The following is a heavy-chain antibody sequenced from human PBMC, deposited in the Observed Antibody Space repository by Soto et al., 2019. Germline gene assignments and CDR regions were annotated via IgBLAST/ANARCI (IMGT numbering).Heavy chain of an antibody. CDR2: IYHSGST. V-gene: IGHV4-4*02. J-gene: IGHJ5*02. CDR1: GGSISSSNW. D-gene: IGHD3-22*01. CDR3: AREADYYDSSGYYPKWFDP. Sequence: TLSLTCAVSGGSISSSNWWSWVRQPPGKGLEWIGEIYHSGSTNYNPSLKSRVTISVDKSKNQFSLKLSSVTAADTAVYYCAREADYYDSSGYYPKWFDPWGQGTLVTVSS.